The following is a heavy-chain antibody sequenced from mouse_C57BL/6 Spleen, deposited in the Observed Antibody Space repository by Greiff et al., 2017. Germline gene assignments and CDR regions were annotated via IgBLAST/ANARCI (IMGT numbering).Heavy chain of an antibody. CDR2: ILSSIGRT. CDR3: ARENYGSSSAWFAY. Sequence: VQLQQSGSELRSPGSSVKLSCKDFDSAVFPIAYMSWVRQKPGPGFVWIGGILSSIGRTIYGEKFEDKATLDADTLSNTAYLELDSLTSEDAAIYYCARENYGSSSAWFAYWGQGTLVTVSA. V-gene: IGHV15-2*01. CDR1: DSAVFPIAY. J-gene: IGHJ3*01. D-gene: IGHD1-1*01.